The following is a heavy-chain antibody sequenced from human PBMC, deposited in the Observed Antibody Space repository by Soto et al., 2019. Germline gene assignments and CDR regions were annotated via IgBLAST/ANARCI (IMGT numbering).Heavy chain of an antibody. CDR1: GYTFTSYG. CDR2: ISAYNGNT. D-gene: IGHD3-9*01. V-gene: IGHV1-18*01. Sequence: ASVKVSCKASGYTFTSYGISWVRQAPGQGLEWMGWISAYNGNTNYAQKLQGRVTMTTDTSTSTAYMELRSLRSDDTAVYYCARQSFYDILTGYQDDYGMDVWGQGTTVTVSS. J-gene: IGHJ6*02. CDR3: ARQSFYDILTGYQDDYGMDV.